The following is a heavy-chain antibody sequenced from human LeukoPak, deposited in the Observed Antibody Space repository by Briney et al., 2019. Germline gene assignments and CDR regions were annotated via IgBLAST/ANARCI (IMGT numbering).Heavy chain of an antibody. CDR1: GFTFSSYE. CDR2: ISSGSTI. J-gene: IGHJ6*04. Sequence: GGSLRLSCAASGFTFSSYEMNWVRQAPGKGLEWVLYISSGSTIYYADSVKGRFTISRDNAKNSLYLQMNSLRAEDTAVYYCAELGITMIGGVWGKGTTVTISS. CDR3: AELGITMIGGV. D-gene: IGHD3-10*02. V-gene: IGHV3-48*03.